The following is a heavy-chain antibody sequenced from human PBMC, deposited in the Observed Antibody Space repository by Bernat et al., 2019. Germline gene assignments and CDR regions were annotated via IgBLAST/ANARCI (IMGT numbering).Heavy chain of an antibody. CDR2: ISSDGSNK. CDR3: AKVVAAAGPLKTYYYYYYGMDV. J-gene: IGHJ6*02. D-gene: IGHD6-13*01. CDR1: GFTFSSYG. V-gene: IGHV3-30*18. Sequence: QVQLVESGGGVVQPGRSLRLSCAASGFTFSSYGMHWVRQAPGRGLEWVAVISSDGSNKYYADSVKGRFTISRDNSKNTLYLQMNSLRAEDTAVYYCAKVVAAAGPLKTYYYYYYGMDVWGQGTTVTVSS.